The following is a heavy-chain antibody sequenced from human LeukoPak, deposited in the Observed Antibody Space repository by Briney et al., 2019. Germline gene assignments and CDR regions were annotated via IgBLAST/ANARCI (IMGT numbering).Heavy chain of an antibody. CDR3: ARLVRKILDY. J-gene: IGHJ4*02. V-gene: IGHV4-34*01. CDR1: GGSFSGYY. CDR2: IYYSGST. Sequence: SSETLSLTCAVYGGSFSGYYWSWIRQPPGKGLEWIGSIYYSGSTYYNPSLKSRVTISVDTSKNQFSLKLSSVTAADTAVYYCARLVRKILDYWGQGTLVTVSS. D-gene: IGHD6-19*01.